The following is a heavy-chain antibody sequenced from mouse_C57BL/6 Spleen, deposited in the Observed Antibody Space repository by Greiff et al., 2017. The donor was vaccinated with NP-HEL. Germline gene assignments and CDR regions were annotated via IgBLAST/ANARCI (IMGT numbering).Heavy chain of an antibody. CDR3: ARNGYYGSSYGGFAY. CDR1: GFSLTSYG. V-gene: IGHV2-2*01. J-gene: IGHJ3*01. CDR2: IWSGGST. Sequence: VKLVESGPGLVQPSQSLSITCTVSGFSLTSYGVHWVRQSPGKGLEWLGVIWSGGSTDYNAAFISRLSLSKDTSKSQVFFKMNSLQADDTAIYYCARNGYYGSSYGGFAYWGQGTLVTVSA. D-gene: IGHD1-1*01.